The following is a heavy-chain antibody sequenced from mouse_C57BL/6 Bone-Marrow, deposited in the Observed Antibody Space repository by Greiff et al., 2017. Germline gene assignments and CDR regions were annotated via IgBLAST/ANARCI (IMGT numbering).Heavy chain of an antibody. CDR3: APITTVRFAY. D-gene: IGHD1-1*01. CDR2: IYPGDGDT. J-gene: IGHJ3*01. Sequence: QVQLQQSGPELVKPGASVKISCKASGYAFSSSWMNWVKQRPGKGLEWIGRIYPGDGDTNYNGKFKGKATLTADKSSSTAYMQLSSLTSEDSAVYFCAPITTVRFAYWGQGTLVTVSA. V-gene: IGHV1-82*01. CDR1: GYAFSSSW.